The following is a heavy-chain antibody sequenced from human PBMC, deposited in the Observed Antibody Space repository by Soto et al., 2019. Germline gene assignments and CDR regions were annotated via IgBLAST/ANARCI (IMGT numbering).Heavy chain of an antibody. CDR3: ARQFYYYDSSGDRYYFDY. CDR1: GFTVSSNY. J-gene: IGHJ4*02. D-gene: IGHD3-22*01. V-gene: IGHV3-53*02. Sequence: EVQLVETGGGWIQPGGSLRLSCAASGFTVSSNYMIWVRQAPGKGLEWVAVIYSGGSTYYADSVKGRFTISRDNSKNTLYLQMNSLRAEDTAVYYCARQFYYYDSSGDRYYFDYWGQGTMVTVSS. CDR2: IYSGGST.